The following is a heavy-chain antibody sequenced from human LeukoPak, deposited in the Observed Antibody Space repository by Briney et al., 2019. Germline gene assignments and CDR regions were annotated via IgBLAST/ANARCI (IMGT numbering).Heavy chain of an antibody. CDR1: GFTFSSYG. J-gene: IGHJ3*02. Sequence: PGGSLRLSCAASGFTFSSYGMHWVRQAPGKGLEWVAVISYDGSNKYYADSVKGRFTISRDNSKNTLYLQMNSLRAEDTAVYYCAKEFRVTTWAFDIWGQGTMVTVSS. D-gene: IGHD4-17*01. V-gene: IGHV3-30*18. CDR3: AKEFRVTTWAFDI. CDR2: ISYDGSNK.